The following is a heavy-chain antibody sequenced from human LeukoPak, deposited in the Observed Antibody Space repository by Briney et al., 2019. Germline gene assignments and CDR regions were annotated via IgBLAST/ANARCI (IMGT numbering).Heavy chain of an antibody. D-gene: IGHD4-17*01. J-gene: IGHJ6*02. CDR2: ISSSSSYI. CDR3: ARVNAVTTDPYYYGMDV. Sequence: GGSLRLSCAASGFTFSYYSMNWVRQAPGKGLEWVSFISSSSSYIYYADSVKGRFTISRDNAKNSLYLQMNSLRAEDTAVYYCARVNAVTTDPYYYGMDVWGQGTTVTVSS. CDR1: GFTFSYYS. V-gene: IGHV3-21*01.